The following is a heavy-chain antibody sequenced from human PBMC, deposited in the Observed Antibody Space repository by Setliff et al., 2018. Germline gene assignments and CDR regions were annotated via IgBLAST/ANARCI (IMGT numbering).Heavy chain of an antibody. CDR1: GFTFSSYW. CDR3: ARGPYYYRSSTYSYFDY. CDR2: INKDGSEK. D-gene: IGHD3-22*01. Sequence: GGSLRLSCAGSGFTFSSYWMSWVRQAPGKGLEWVANINKDGSEKSYMDSVKGRFTVSRDNAKNSLFLQMNSLRAEDTAVYYCARGPYYYRSSTYSYFDYWVQGTLVTVSS. V-gene: IGHV3-7*01. J-gene: IGHJ4*02.